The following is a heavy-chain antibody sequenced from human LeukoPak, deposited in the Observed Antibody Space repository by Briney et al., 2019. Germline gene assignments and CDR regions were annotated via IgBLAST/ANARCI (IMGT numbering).Heavy chain of an antibody. V-gene: IGHV4-39*01. CDR1: GGSISSNRHY. CDR2: IYYRGSV. Sequence: PSETLSLTCTVSGGSISSNRHYWAWIRQPPGKGLEWIGNIYYRGSVAYTPSLRSRVAMSIDTSRNQFSLRLSSATAADTAVFYCARLSNTGSFDFDYWGQGILVTVSS. CDR3: ARLSNTGSFDFDY. D-gene: IGHD1-26*01. J-gene: IGHJ4*02.